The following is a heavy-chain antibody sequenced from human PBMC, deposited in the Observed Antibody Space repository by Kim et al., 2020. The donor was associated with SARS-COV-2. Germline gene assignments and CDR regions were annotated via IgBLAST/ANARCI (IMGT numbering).Heavy chain of an antibody. CDR2: INAGNGNT. D-gene: IGHD6-19*01. Sequence: ASVKVSCKASGYTFTSYAMHWVRQAPGQRLEWMGWINAGNGNTKYSQKFQGRVTITRDTSASTAYMELSSLRSEDTAVYYCAREAGQWLVKSNNWFDPWGQGTLVTVYS. CDR3: AREAGQWLVKSNNWFDP. J-gene: IGHJ5*02. V-gene: IGHV1-3*01. CDR1: GYTFTSYA.